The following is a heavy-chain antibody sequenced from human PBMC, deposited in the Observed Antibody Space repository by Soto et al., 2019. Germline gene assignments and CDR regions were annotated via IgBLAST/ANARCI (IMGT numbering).Heavy chain of an antibody. CDR3: ARTHYGSGIDY. V-gene: IGHV4-38-2*01. CDR1: GYSISSGYN. D-gene: IGHD3-10*01. Sequence: SDTLSLTYPLSGYSISSGYNWGWIRQSPGKGLEWIGSIYHSGSPYDNPSLKSRVTISVDTSKNQFSLNLNSVTAADTAVYYCARTHYGSGIDYLGLGTLVTVS. J-gene: IGHJ4*02. CDR2: IYHSGSP.